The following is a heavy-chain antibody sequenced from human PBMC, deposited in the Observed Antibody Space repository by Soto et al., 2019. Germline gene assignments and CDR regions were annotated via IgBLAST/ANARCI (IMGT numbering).Heavy chain of an antibody. CDR2: ISSTTNYI. V-gene: IGHV3-21*06. CDR1: GFTFTMYS. CDR3: ARESEDLTSNFDY. Sequence: PWGSLILSCAASGFTFTMYSMNWVRQAPGKGLEWVSSISSTTNYIYYGDSMKGRFTISRDNAKNSLYLEMNSLRAEDTAVYYCARESEDLTSNFDYWGQGTMVTVSS. J-gene: IGHJ4*02.